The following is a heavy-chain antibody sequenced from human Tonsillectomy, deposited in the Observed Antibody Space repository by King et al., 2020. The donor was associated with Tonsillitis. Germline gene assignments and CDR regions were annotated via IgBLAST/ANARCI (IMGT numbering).Heavy chain of an antibody. V-gene: IGHV4-59*01. Sequence: QLQESGPGLVKPSETLSLTCTVSGGSISSYYWSWIRQPPGKGLEWIGFIYYSGSTNYNPSLKSRVTISVDTSKNQFSLKLSSVTAADTAVYYCARDRGYSSGWLDYWGQGTQVTVSS. D-gene: IGHD6-19*01. J-gene: IGHJ4*02. CDR3: ARDRGYSSGWLDY. CDR2: IYYSGST. CDR1: GGSISSYY.